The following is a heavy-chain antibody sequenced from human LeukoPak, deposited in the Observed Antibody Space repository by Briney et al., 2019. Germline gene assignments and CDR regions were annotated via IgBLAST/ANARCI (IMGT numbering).Heavy chain of an antibody. V-gene: IGHV4-34*01. D-gene: IGHD1-26*01. CDR1: GGSFSTYL. Sequence: LETLSLTCAVYGGSFSTYLWTWIRQPPGKGLEWIGDINHGGRTNYNPSLKSRVHLSIDMSKHQFSLNVRSVTAADTAVYYCARVRIESGSYYFDYWGRGILVTVSS. CDR2: INHGGRT. CDR3: ARVRIESGSYYFDY. J-gene: IGHJ4*02.